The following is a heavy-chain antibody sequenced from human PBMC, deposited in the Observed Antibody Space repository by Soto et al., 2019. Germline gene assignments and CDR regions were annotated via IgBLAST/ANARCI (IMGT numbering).Heavy chain of an antibody. J-gene: IGHJ3*02. D-gene: IGHD3-22*01. CDR3: TRVPSNSYDSSGYYFAFDI. Sequence: GGSLRLSCTASGFTFGDYAMSWVRQAPGKGLEWVGFIRSKAYGGTTEYAASVKGRFTISRDDSKSIAYLQMNSLKTEDTAVYYCTRVPSNSYDSSGYYFAFDIWGQGTMVTVSS. V-gene: IGHV3-49*04. CDR2: IRSKAYGGTT. CDR1: GFTFGDYA.